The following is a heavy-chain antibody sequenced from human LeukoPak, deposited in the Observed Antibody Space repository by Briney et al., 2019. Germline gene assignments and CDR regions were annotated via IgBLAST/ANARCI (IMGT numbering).Heavy chain of an antibody. J-gene: IGHJ4*02. CDR3: AKDLSYIGFGY. CDR2: INHSGST. Sequence: PSETLSLTCAVYGGSFSGYYWSWIRQPPGKGLEWIGEINHSGSTNYNPSLKSRVTISVDTSKNQFSLKLSSVTAADTAVYYCAKDLSYIGFGYWGQGTLVTVSS. D-gene: IGHD2-15*01. CDR1: GGSFSGYY. V-gene: IGHV4-34*01.